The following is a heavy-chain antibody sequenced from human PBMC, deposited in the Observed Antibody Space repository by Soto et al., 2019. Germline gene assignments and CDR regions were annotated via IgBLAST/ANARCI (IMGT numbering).Heavy chain of an antibody. CDR1: GGSISSGDYY. J-gene: IGHJ3*02. Sequence: SETLSLTCTVSGGSISSGDYYWSWIRQPPGKGLEWIGYIYYSGSTYYNPSLKSRVTISVDTSKNQFSLKLSSVTAADTAVYYCARDRSGFWSGYYTSDAFDIWGQGTMVTVSS. V-gene: IGHV4-30-4*01. D-gene: IGHD3-3*01. CDR2: IYYSGST. CDR3: ARDRSGFWSGYYTSDAFDI.